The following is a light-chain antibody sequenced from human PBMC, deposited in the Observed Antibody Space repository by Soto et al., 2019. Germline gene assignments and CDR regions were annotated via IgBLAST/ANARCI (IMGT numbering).Light chain of an antibody. CDR1: QSISSW. CDR3: QQYNSYSL. V-gene: IGKV1-5*01. Sequence: DIQMTQSPSTLYASLVDRFTITFRASQSISSWLAWYQQKPGKAPNLLIYDVSCLESGVSSRFSGSGSGTEFTLTISSLQPDDFATYYCQQYNSYSLFGGGTKVDNK. CDR2: DVS. J-gene: IGKJ4*01.